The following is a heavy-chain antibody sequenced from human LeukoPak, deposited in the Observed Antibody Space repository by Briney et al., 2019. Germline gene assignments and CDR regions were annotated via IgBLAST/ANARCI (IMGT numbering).Heavy chain of an antibody. Sequence: PGGSLRLSCAASGLSFSSQAMTWVRQAPGKGLEWVSGMSGSGDHIYYADSVKGRFTISRDNSRDTLYLQMNRLRAEDTAIYYCAKDMGPRWVPPYYYMDVWGKGTTVTVSS. CDR1: GLSFSSQA. D-gene: IGHD1-1*01. CDR2: MSGSGDHI. CDR3: AKDMGPRWVPPYYYMDV. J-gene: IGHJ6*03. V-gene: IGHV3-23*01.